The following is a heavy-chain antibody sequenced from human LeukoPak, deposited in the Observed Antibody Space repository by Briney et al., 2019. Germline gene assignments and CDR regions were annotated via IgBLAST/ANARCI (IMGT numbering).Heavy chain of an antibody. D-gene: IGHD6-13*01. CDR1: GGSISSYY. CDR3: AQIAAAGTGDDY. CDR2: IYYSGST. J-gene: IGHJ4*02. V-gene: IGHV4-59*12. Sequence: PSETLSLTCTVSGGSISSYYWSWIRQPPGKGLEWIGYIYYSGSTNYNPSLKSRVTISVDASKNQFSLKLSSVTAADTAVYYCAQIAAAGTGDDYWGQGTLVTVSS.